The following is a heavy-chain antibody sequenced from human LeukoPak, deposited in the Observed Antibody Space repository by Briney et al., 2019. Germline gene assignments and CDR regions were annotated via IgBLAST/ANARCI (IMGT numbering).Heavy chain of an antibody. J-gene: IGHJ3*01. CDR3: ARVYSSSSGKNAFDV. V-gene: IGHV3-7*03. Sequence: PGGSLRLSCAASGFTFSKAWMIWVRQAPGKGLEWVANIKQNGSEKYYVDSVKGRFTISRDNAKNSLDLQMNSLRVEDTAVYYCARVYSSSSGKNAFDVWGQGTMVTVSS. CDR2: IKQNGSEK. CDR1: GFTFSKAW. D-gene: IGHD6-6*01.